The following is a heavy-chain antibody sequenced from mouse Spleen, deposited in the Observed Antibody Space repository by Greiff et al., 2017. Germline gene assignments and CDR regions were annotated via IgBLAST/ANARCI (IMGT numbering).Heavy chain of an antibody. CDR3: TGLTRDY. CDR1: GFTFSNYW. V-gene: IGHV6-3*01. CDR2: IRLKSDNYAT. J-gene: IGHJ2*01. Sequence: EVQGVESGGGLVQPGGSMKLSCGASGFTFSNYWMNWVRQSPEKGLEWVAQIRLKSDNYATHYAESVKGRFTISRDDSKSSVYLQMNNLRAEDTGIYYCTGLTRDYWGQGTTLTVSS.